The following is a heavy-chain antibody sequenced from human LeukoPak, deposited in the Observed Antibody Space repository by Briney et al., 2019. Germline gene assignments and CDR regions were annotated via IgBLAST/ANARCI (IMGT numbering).Heavy chain of an antibody. CDR2: IYNSGSS. CDR3: ARGSGHNYMDV. V-gene: IGHV4-4*07. CDR1: GGSISSYY. D-gene: IGHD6-25*01. Sequence: PSETLSLTCTVSGGSISSYYWSWIRQPAGKGLEWIGRIYNSGSSNYNPSLKSRATMSVDTSKNQFSLKLSSVTAADTAFYYCARGSGHNYMDVWGKGTTVTVSS. J-gene: IGHJ6*03.